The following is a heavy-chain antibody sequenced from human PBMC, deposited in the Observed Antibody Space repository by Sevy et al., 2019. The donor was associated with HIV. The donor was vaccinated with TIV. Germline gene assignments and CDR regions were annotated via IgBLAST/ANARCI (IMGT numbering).Heavy chain of an antibody. V-gene: IGHV1-18*04. CDR1: GYTFTSFG. D-gene: IGHD6-19*01. CDR3: TRDLGSSPASFFDY. J-gene: IGHJ4*02. Sequence: ASVKVSCKASGYTFTSFGISWVRQAPGQGPEWMAWISAYNGHTNYAQKFQGRVTMTQDISTSTVYMELRSLRSDDTGIYYCTRDLGSSPASFFDYWGQGTLVTVSS. CDR2: ISAYNGHT.